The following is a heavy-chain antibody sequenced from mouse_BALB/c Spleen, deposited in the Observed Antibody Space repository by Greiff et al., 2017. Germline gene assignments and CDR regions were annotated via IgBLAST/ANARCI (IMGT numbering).Heavy chain of an antibody. CDR3: ARFLYDALYYYAMDY. CDR2: IWAGGST. J-gene: IGHJ4*01. D-gene: IGHD2-3*01. V-gene: IGHV2-9*02. CDR1: GFSLTSYG. Sequence: QVQLQQSGPGLVAPSQSLSITCTVSGFSLTSYGVHWVRQPPGKGLEWLGVIWAGGSTNYNSALMSRLSISKDNSKSQVFLKMNSLQTDDTAMYYCARFLYDALYYYAMDYWGQGTSVTVSS.